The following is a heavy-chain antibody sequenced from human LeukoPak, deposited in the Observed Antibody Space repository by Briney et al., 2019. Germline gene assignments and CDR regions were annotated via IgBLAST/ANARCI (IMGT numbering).Heavy chain of an antibody. J-gene: IGHJ6*04. CDR2: ISSSGSTI. CDR1: GFTFNNYN. V-gene: IGHV3-48*04. Sequence: QSGESLRLSCAASGFTFNNYNMNWVRQAPGKGLEWVSYISSSGSTIYYADSVKGRFTISRDNAKNSLYLQMNSLRAEDTAVYYCAELGITMIGGVWGKGTTVTISS. D-gene: IGHD3-10*02. CDR3: AELGITMIGGV.